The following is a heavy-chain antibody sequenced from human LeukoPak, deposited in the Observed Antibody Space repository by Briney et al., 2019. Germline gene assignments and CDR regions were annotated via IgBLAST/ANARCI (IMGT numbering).Heavy chain of an antibody. CDR3: ARGAFREMATAALYYYYMDV. V-gene: IGHV3-21*01. Sequence: GGSLTLTCAASGFTFSSYSLNWVRQPPAKGLERVSSISSSTNYIYYADSVKARFTISRDNANNSLYLKMNSLRAEDTAVYYCARGAFREMATAALYYYYMDVWGKGTTVTISS. CDR1: GFTFSSYS. J-gene: IGHJ6*03. CDR2: ISSSTNYI. D-gene: IGHD5-24*01.